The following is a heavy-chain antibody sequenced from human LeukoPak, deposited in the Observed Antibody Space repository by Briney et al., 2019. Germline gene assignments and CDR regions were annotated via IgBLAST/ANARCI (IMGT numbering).Heavy chain of an antibody. D-gene: IGHD1-26*01. CDR2: VNHGGST. CDR3: ARVHSGSYRYYFDY. CDR1: GGSLSGYY. V-gene: IGHV4-34*01. J-gene: IGHJ4*02. Sequence: PSETLSLTCAVYGGSLSGYYWTWIRQSPGKGLEWIGEVNHGGSTNYNPSLKSRVTISVDTSKNQFSLQLNSVTPEDTAVYYCARVHSGSYRYYFDYWGQGTLVTVSS.